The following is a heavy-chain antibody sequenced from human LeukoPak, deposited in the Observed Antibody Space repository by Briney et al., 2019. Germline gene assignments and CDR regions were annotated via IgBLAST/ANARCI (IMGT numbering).Heavy chain of an antibody. V-gene: IGHV1-46*01. J-gene: IGHJ4*02. D-gene: IGHD3-10*01. CDR3: ARVNSKGAYGSESFDY. CDR2: INPSGGST. CDR1: GYTFTSYY. Sequence: GASVKVSCKASGYTFTSYYMHWVRQAPGQGLEWMGIINPSGGSTSYAQKFQGRVTMTRDTSTSTVYMELSSLRSEDTAVYYCARVNSKGAYGSESFDYWGQGTLVTVSS.